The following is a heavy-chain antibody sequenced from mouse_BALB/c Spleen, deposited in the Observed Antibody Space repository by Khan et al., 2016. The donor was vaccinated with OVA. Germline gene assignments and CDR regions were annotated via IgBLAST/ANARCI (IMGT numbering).Heavy chain of an antibody. J-gene: IGHJ3*01. CDR2: VSTGGSYT. Sequence: VQLKESGGDLVKPGGSLKLSCAASGFTFSTYGMSWVRQAPDKRLEWVATVSTGGSYTYYPDSVTGRFTISRDNAKNTLYLQMSGLRSEDTARFYGTRRAYYYDSEGFAYWGQGTLVTVSA. V-gene: IGHV5-6*01. D-gene: IGHD1-1*01. CDR3: TRRAYYYDSEGFAY. CDR1: GFTFSTYG.